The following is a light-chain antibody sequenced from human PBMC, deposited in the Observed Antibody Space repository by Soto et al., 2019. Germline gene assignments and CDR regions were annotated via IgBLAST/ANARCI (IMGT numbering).Light chain of an antibody. CDR2: YNN. Sequence: QSVLTQPPSASGTPGQRVTISYSGSSSNIGSNTVNWYQQLPGTAPKLLIYYNNQRPSGVPDRFSGSKSGTSASLAISGLQSEDEAHYYCAAWDDSLYGWVFGGGTKVTVL. J-gene: IGLJ3*02. CDR1: SSNIGSNT. CDR3: AAWDDSLYGWV. V-gene: IGLV1-44*01.